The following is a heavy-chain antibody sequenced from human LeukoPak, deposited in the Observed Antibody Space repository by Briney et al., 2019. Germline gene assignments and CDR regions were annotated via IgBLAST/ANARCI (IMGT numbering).Heavy chain of an antibody. CDR2: ISSSDSTT. D-gene: IGHD3-9*01. CDR1: GFRFSDYS. CDR3: AMNTIFHP. J-gene: IGHJ5*02. Sequence: GGSLRLSCEASGFRFSDYSMNWVRQTPGKGLEWISYISSSDSTTYYAGSVTGRFTISRDNAKSSLYLLMNSLRDEDTGIYYCAMNTIFHPSGEGTPVTASS. V-gene: IGHV3-48*02.